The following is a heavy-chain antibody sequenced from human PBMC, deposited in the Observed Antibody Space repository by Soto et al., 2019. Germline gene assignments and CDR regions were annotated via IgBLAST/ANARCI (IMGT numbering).Heavy chain of an antibody. V-gene: IGHV4-59*01. J-gene: IGHJ1*01. Sequence: QVQLQESGPGLVKPSETLSLTCNVSGGSISSDYWSWVRQSPGKGLEWIGYFYYSGTTNYNPSPKSRVTISIDMSKDQISLKLTSVTAADTAVYYCAALPRYWGQGTLVTVSS. CDR2: FYYSGTT. CDR3: AALPRY. D-gene: IGHD6-6*01. CDR1: GGSISSDY.